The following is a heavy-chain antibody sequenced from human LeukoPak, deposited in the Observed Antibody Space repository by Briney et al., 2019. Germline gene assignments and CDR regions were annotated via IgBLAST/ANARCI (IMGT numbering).Heavy chain of an antibody. CDR1: GGSISSYY. CDR3: ARVVNTYYYYYYLDV. J-gene: IGHJ6*03. V-gene: IGHV4-59*01. D-gene: IGHD3-22*01. Sequence: SETLSLTCTVSGGSISSYYWSWIRQPPGKGLEWIGYIYYSGSTNYNPSLKSRVTISVDTSKNQFSLKLSSVTAADTAVYYCARVVNTYYYYYYLDVWGKGTTVTVSS. CDR2: IYYSGST.